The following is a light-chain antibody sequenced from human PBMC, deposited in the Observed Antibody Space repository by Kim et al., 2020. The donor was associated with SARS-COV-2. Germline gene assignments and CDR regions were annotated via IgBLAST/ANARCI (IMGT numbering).Light chain of an antibody. V-gene: IGKV1-5*01. J-gene: IGKJ2*01. CDR1: QSISTW. Sequence: DIQMSQSPSTLSASVGDRVTITCRASQSISTWLAWYQQKPGKAPKLLIFDASSLESGVPSRFSGRGSGTEFTLTISSLQPDDFATYYCQQYDTYSTYAFGQGTKLEI. CDR2: DAS. CDR3: QQYDTYSTYA.